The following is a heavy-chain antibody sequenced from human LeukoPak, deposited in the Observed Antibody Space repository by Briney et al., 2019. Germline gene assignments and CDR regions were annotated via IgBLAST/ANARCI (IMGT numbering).Heavy chain of an antibody. CDR1: GFTFSSYA. Sequence: PGGSLRLSCAASGFTFSSYAMSWVRQAPGKGLEWVSAISGSGGSTYYADSVKGRFTISRDNSKNTLYLQMNSLRAEDTAVYYCAKSPSSYDYVWGSYRPYNWFDPWGQGTLVTVSS. CDR3: AKSPSSYDYVWGSYRPYNWFDP. D-gene: IGHD3-16*02. CDR2: ISGSGGST. V-gene: IGHV3-23*01. J-gene: IGHJ5*02.